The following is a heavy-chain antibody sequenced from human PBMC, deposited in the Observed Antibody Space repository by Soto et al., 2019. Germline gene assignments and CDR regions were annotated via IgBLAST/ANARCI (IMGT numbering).Heavy chain of an antibody. CDR1: GDSISNNY. D-gene: IGHD2-15*01. J-gene: IGHJ6*02. Sequence: SETLSLTCTVRGDSISNNYYNWLRQPPGKGLEWIGYFRDSGNPTYNPSLKGRVTISVDVSRNQFSLQLRSVTAADTAIYFCARAGTSVKYNSDWDITPPYSGLAVWGQGTTVTVSS. CDR2: FRDSGNP. V-gene: IGHV4-59*01. CDR3: ARAGTSVKYNSDWDITPPYSGLAV.